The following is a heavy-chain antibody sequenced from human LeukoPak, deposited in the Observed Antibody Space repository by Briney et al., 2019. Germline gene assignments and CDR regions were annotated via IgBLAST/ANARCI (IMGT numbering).Heavy chain of an antibody. J-gene: IGHJ6*02. CDR3: ARGPGMAYYYYYGMDV. D-gene: IGHD1-14*01. CDR2: TNAGNGNT. Sequence: ASVKVSCKASGYTFTSYAMHWVRQAPGQRLEWMGWTNAGNGNTKYSQKFQGRVTITRDTSASTAYMELSSLRSEDTAVYYCARGPGMAYYYYYGMDVWGQGTTVTVSS. V-gene: IGHV1-3*01. CDR1: GYTFTSYA.